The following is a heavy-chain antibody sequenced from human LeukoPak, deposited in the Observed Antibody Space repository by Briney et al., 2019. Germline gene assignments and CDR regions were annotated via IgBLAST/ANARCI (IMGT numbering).Heavy chain of an antibody. CDR2: FDAEDGET. CDR1: GYTLTELS. Sequence: ASVKVSCKVSGYTLTELSMHWVRQAPGKGLEWMGGFDAEDGETIYAQKFQGRVTMTEDTSTDTAYMERSSVRSEDTAVYYCAXXEAEGXGXWGQGTXXTVS. J-gene: IGHJ4*02. CDR3: AXXEAEGXGX. V-gene: IGHV1-24*01.